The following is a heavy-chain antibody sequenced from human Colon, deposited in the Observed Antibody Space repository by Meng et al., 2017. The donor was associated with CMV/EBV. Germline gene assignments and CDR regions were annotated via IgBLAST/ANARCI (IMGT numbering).Heavy chain of an antibody. D-gene: IGHD1-26*01. CDR2: TYYRSQWYF. CDR3: ARGWELGS. Sequence: QVTLQRPVPGLFKPPQTLVLTCAIASDSGSSDRAVWNWTRQAPSRGLDWLGRTYYRSQWYFDYEVSVIGPITINADTSKNEFSLQLRSVTPDDTAVYYCARGWELGSWGQGTLVTVSS. J-gene: IGHJ4*02. CDR1: SDSGSSDRAV. V-gene: IGHV6-1*02.